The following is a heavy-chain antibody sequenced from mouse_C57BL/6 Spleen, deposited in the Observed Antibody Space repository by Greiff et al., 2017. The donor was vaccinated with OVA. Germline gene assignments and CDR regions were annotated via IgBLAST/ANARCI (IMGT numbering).Heavy chain of an antibody. CDR2: ISDGGSYT. Sequence: EVQRVESGGGLVKPGGSLKLSCAASGFTFSSYAMSWVRQTPEKRLEWVATISDGGSYTYYPDNVKGRFTISRENAKNNLYLQMSHLKSEDTAMYYCARDYGSSSYYYAMDYWGQGTSVTVSS. CDR3: ARDYGSSSYYYAMDY. CDR1: GFTFSSYA. J-gene: IGHJ4*01. V-gene: IGHV5-4*01. D-gene: IGHD1-1*01.